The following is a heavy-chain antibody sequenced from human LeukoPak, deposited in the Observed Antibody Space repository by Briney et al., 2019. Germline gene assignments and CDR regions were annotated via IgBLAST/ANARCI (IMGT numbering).Heavy chain of an antibody. CDR3: ARSYNWNYYWFDP. V-gene: IGHV4-4*09. J-gene: IGHJ5*02. Sequence: SETLSLTCTVSGGSISSYYWSWIRQPPGKGLEWIGYIYTSGSTNYNPSLKSRVTISVDTSKNRFSLKLSSVTAADTAVYYCARSYNWNYYWFDPWGQGTLVTVSS. CDR1: GGSISSYY. D-gene: IGHD1-7*01. CDR2: IYTSGST.